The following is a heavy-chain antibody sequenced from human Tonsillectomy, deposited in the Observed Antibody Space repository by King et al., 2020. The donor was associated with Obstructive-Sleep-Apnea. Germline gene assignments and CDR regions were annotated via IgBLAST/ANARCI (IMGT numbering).Heavy chain of an antibody. V-gene: IGHV3-49*03. J-gene: IGHJ6*02. CDR2: IRSEFYGGTT. Sequence: VQLVESGGGLVQPGRSLRLSCTASDFTFGDYALSWFRQAPGKGLEWVGFIRSEFYGGTTDYAASLKGRFTISRDDSKSIAYLQMNSLKTEDTAVYYCTSYCSGGSCTVFYYYAMDVWGQGTTVTVSS. D-gene: IGHD2-15*01. CDR3: TSYCSGGSCTVFYYYAMDV. CDR1: DFTFGDYA.